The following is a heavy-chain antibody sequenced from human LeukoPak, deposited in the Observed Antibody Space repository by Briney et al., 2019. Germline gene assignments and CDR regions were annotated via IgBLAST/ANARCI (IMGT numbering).Heavy chain of an antibody. CDR3: AKVDSIQLWLPVY. J-gene: IGHJ4*02. D-gene: IGHD5-18*01. V-gene: IGHV3-23*01. CDR2: ISGSGGST. Sequence: YPGGSLRLSCAASGFTFSSYAMSWVHQAPGKGLEWVSAISGSGGSTYYADSVKGRFTISRDNSKNTLYLQMNSLRAEDTAVYYCAKVDSIQLWLPVYWGQGTLVTVSS. CDR1: GFTFSSYA.